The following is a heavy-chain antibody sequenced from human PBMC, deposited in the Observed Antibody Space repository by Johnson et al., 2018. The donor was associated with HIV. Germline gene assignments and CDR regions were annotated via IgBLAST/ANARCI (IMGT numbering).Heavy chain of an antibody. Sequence: QVQLVESGGGVVQPGRSLRLSCAASGFTFSSYAMHWVRQAPGKGLEWVAVISYDGSNTYYADSVKGRFTISRDNSKNTLYLQMNSLRAEDTAVYYCARDAPDSGSYHAFDIWGQGTMVTVSS. CDR2: ISYDGSNT. CDR3: ARDAPDSGSYHAFDI. CDR1: GFTFSSYA. V-gene: IGHV3-30*04. D-gene: IGHD1-26*01. J-gene: IGHJ3*02.